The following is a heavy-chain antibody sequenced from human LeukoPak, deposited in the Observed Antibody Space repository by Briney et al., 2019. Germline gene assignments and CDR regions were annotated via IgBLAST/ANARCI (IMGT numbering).Heavy chain of an antibody. CDR1: GGSISSYY. Sequence: SETLSLTCTVSGGSISSYYWSWIRQPPGKGLEWIGYIYYSGTTNYNPSLKSRVTISVDTSQNQFSLKLSSVTGAGTALFYGARQCGYSSSWYEDYWGQGTLVTVSS. CDR3: ARQCGYSSSWYEDY. J-gene: IGHJ4*02. V-gene: IGHV4-59*08. CDR2: IYYSGTT. D-gene: IGHD6-13*01.